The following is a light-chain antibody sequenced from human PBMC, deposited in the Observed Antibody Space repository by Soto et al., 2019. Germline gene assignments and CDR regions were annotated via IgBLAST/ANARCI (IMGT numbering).Light chain of an antibody. CDR3: QQYQNWPPQYT. J-gene: IGKJ2*01. CDR2: GAS. CDR1: QTVASN. V-gene: IGKV3-15*01. Sequence: EIVMTQSPAILSVSPGERATLSCRASQTVASNLAWYQQKPGQAPRLLIHGASTRATGVSARFSGSGSGTEFSLPISILQSEDFAVYYYQQYQNWPPQYTFGQGTKLQIK.